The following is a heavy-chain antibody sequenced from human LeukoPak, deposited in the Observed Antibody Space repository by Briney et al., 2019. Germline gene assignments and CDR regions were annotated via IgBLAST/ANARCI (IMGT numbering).Heavy chain of an antibody. D-gene: IGHD6-6*01. CDR2: ISFDGNIK. CDR1: GFTFRSDA. CDR3: AKDLATKYTLHY. Sequence: GGSLRLSCAASGFTFRSDAMHWVRQAPGKGLEWVAFISFDGNIKYFADSVKGRFTISRDNSKHTAYLQMNSLRAEDTAVYYCAKDLATKYTLHYWGQGTLVTVSS. J-gene: IGHJ4*02. V-gene: IGHV3-30*18.